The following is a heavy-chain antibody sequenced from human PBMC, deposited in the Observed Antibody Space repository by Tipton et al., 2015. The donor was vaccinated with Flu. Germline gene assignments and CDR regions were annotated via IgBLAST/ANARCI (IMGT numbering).Heavy chain of an antibody. Sequence: TLSLTCTVSGGSISSGSYYWSWIRQPAGKGLEWIGRIYTSGSTNYNPSLKSRVTISVDTSKNQFSLKLSSVTAADTAVYYCARNYGSGSYYKVGYYYYGMDVWGQGTTGTVSS. D-gene: IGHD3-10*01. CDR2: IYTSGST. CDR3: ARNYGSGSYYKVGYYYYGMDV. CDR1: GGSISSGSYY. J-gene: IGHJ6*02. V-gene: IGHV4-61*02.